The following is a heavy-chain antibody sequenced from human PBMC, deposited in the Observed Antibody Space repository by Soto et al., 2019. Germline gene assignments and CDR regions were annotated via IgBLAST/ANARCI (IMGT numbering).Heavy chain of an antibody. CDR3: ARAYFDILTGYYYYYYYMDV. Sequence: QSQTLSLTCTVSGGSISSYYWSWIRQPPGKGLEWIGDIYYSGSTNYNPSLTRRVTISVDPSGSQVSLKLSSVTAADTAVYYCARAYFDILTGYYYYYYYMDVWGKGTTVTVSS. V-gene: IGHV4-59*01. CDR1: GGSISSYY. CDR2: IYYSGST. J-gene: IGHJ6*03. D-gene: IGHD3-9*01.